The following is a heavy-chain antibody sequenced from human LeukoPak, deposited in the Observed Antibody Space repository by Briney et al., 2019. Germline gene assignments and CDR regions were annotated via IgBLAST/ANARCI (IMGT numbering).Heavy chain of an antibody. CDR1: GGSISSYY. Sequence: SETLSLTCTVSGGSISSYYWSWIRQPAGKGLEWIGRIYSSESTNYNPSLKSQVTMSVDTSKNQFSLKLSSVTAADTAVYYCARSFTGYLDCFDPWGQGTLVTVSS. CDR2: IYSSEST. V-gene: IGHV4-4*07. CDR3: ARSFTGYLDCFDP. J-gene: IGHJ5*02. D-gene: IGHD1-1*01.